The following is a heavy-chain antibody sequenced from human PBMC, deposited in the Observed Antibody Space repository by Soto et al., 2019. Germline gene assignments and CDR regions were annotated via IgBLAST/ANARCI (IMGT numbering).Heavy chain of an antibody. CDR3: TRLAGILTGYPSNWFDP. CDR1: GFTFSGSA. Sequence: GGSLRLSCAASGFTFSGSAMHGVRQASGKGLEWVGRIRSKANSYATAYAASVKGRFTISRDDSKNTAYLQMNSLKTEDTAVYYCTRLAGILTGYPSNWFDPWGQGTLVTVSS. D-gene: IGHD3-9*01. V-gene: IGHV3-73*01. CDR2: IRSKANSYAT. J-gene: IGHJ5*02.